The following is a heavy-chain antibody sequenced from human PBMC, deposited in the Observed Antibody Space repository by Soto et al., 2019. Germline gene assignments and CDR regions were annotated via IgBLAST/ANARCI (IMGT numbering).Heavy chain of an antibody. CDR3: AREAEGYDFWSGYFPNYGMDV. Sequence: ASVKVSCKASGYTFTGYYMHWVRQAPGQGLEWMGWINPNSGGTNYAQKFQGWVTMTRDTSISTAYMELSRLRSDDTAVYYCAREAEGYDFWSGYFPNYGMDVWGQGTTVTVSS. V-gene: IGHV1-2*04. CDR2: INPNSGGT. CDR1: GYTFTGYY. D-gene: IGHD3-3*01. J-gene: IGHJ6*02.